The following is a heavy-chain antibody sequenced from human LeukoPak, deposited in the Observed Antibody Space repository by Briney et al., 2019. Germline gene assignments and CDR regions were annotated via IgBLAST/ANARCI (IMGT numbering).Heavy chain of an antibody. CDR2: IHHSGST. V-gene: IGHV4-38-2*02. CDR1: VYSISSGYY. Sequence: SETLSLTCTIPVYSISSGYYWGWLRQPPGKGLEWIGSIHHSGSTYYIPSLKSRGTISVDTSKNQFSLKLSSVTAADTAVYYCAREDDILTGSLPGGYWGQGTLVTVSS. CDR3: AREDDILTGSLPGGY. D-gene: IGHD3-9*01. J-gene: IGHJ4*02.